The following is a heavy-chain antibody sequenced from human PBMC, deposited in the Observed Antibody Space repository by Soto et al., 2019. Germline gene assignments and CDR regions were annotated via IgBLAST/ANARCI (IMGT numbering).Heavy chain of an antibody. D-gene: IGHD1-26*01. CDR3: AKDRRSGTVDH. CDR1: GFTFSSYG. J-gene: IGHJ4*02. CDR2: ISYDGSNK. V-gene: IGHV3-30*18. Sequence: QVQLVESGGGVVQPGRSLRLSCAASGFTFSSYGMHWVRQAPGKGLEWVAVISYDGSNKYYADSVKGRFTISRDNSKNTLYLQMNSLRAEDMAVYYCAKDRRSGTVDHWGQGTLVTVSS.